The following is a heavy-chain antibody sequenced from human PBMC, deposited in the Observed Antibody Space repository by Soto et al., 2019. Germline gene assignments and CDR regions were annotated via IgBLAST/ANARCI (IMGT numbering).Heavy chain of an antibody. V-gene: IGHV3-23*01. D-gene: IGHD4-17*01. J-gene: IGHJ4*02. CDR3: AKERADYGDYRGLAY. CDR1: GFTFSSYA. CDR2: ISGSGTNR. Sequence: EVQLLESGGGLVQPGGSLRLSCAASGFTFSSYAMTWVRQAPGKGLEWVSAISGSGTNRYYADSVKGRFTISRDNSKNTLYLQMNSLRAEDTAVYYCAKERADYGDYRGLAYWGQGTLVTVSS.